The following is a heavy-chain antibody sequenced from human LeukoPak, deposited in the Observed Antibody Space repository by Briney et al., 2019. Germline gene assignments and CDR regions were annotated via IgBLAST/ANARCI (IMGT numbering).Heavy chain of an antibody. J-gene: IGHJ6*03. Sequence: LWASVKVSCKASGGTFSSYAISWVRQAPGQGLEWMGGIIPIFGTANYAQKFQGRVTITTDESTSTAYMELSSLRSEDTAVYYCARVKWDSYGQSLYYYMDVWGKGTTVTVSS. CDR3: ARVKWDSYGQSLYYYMDV. CDR2: IIPIFGTA. CDR1: GGTFSSYA. V-gene: IGHV1-69*05. D-gene: IGHD5-18*01.